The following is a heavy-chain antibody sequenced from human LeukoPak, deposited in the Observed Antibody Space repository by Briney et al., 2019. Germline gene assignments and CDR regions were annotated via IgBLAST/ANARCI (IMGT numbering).Heavy chain of an antibody. CDR1: GYSISSGYY. CDR2: IYYSGST. V-gene: IGHV4-38-2*01. Sequence: SETLSLTCAVSGYSISSGYYWGWIRQPPGKGLEWIGSIYYSGSTYYNPSLKSRVTISVDTSKNQFSLKLSSVTAADTAVYYCARGFRYYDFWSGPIPYYFDYWGQGTLVTVSS. J-gene: IGHJ4*02. CDR3: ARGFRYYDFWSGPIPYYFDY. D-gene: IGHD3-3*01.